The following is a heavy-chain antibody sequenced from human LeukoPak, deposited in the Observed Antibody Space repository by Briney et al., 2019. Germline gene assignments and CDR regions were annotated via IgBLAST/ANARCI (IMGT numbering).Heavy chain of an antibody. CDR2: INRSGTT. V-gene: IGHV4-34*01. CDR3: ARGRDFWSGYYSPYPFRNWFDP. CDR1: GGSGYY. J-gene: IGHJ5*02. Sequence: SETLSLTCADFGGSGYYWSWIRQPPGKGLEWIGEINRSGTTHYNPSLEMRVTMSVDASKNQFSLKLSSVTAADTAVYYCARGRDFWSGYYSPYPFRNWFDPWGQGTLVTVSS. D-gene: IGHD3-3*01.